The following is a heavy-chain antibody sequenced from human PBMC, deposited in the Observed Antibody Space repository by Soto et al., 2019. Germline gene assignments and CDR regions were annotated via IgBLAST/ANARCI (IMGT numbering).Heavy chain of an antibody. CDR1: GFTVNTHW. Sequence: EVQLVESGGGVVQPGGSLRLSCTASGFTVNTHWMHWVRQAPGKGLVWVSRIHFDGITTNYADSVKGRLTVSRDNANNTVYLHVNTLRDEDTAVYYCARGGAMGVDYWGQGTLVTVSS. D-gene: IGHD1-26*01. CDR3: ARGGAMGVDY. CDR2: IHFDGITT. V-gene: IGHV3-74*01. J-gene: IGHJ4*02.